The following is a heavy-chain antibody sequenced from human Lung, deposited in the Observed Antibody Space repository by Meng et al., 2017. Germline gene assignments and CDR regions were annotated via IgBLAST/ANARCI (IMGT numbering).Heavy chain of an antibody. CDR2: NNHSGST. CDR1: GGSFSDYY. J-gene: IGHJ4*02. CDR3: ARGPTTMAHDFDF. V-gene: IGHV4-34*01. D-gene: IGHD4-11*01. Sequence: QVHLQRGGARLLNTSWTLTLTGVVSGGSFSDYYWSLIRQPPGKGLEWIGENNHSGSTNYNPSLESRATISVDTSQNNLSLKLSSVTAADSAVYYCARGPTTMAHDFDFWGQGTLVTVSS.